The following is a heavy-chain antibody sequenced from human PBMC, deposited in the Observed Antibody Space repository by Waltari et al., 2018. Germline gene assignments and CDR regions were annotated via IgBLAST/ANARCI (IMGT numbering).Heavy chain of an antibody. CDR1: GFPFSTYS. CDR2: ISPSSAHI. V-gene: IGHV3-21*01. Sequence: EVHLVESGGGLVKPGGSLRLSCAASGFPFSTYSMNWVRQAPGKGLEWVSSISPSSAHIYYADSVKGRFTISRDNARDSLYLEMNSLRPDDTAVYYCARGGVTTRGYDSWGQGTVVAVSS. CDR3: ARGGVTTRGYDS. J-gene: IGHJ4*02. D-gene: IGHD3-22*01.